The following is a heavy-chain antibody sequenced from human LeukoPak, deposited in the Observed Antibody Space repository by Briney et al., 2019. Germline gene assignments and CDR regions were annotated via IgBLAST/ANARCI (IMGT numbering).Heavy chain of an antibody. CDR1: GGSISSYY. Sequence: VKPSETLSLTCTVSGGSISSYYWSWIRQPPGKGLEWIGYIYYSGSTNYNPSLKRRVTISVDTSKNQFSLRLSSVTAADTAVYYCARAPDDTSGYYPLDYWGQGTLVTVSS. V-gene: IGHV4-59*01. D-gene: IGHD3-22*01. CDR2: IYYSGST. CDR3: ARAPDDTSGYYPLDY. J-gene: IGHJ4*02.